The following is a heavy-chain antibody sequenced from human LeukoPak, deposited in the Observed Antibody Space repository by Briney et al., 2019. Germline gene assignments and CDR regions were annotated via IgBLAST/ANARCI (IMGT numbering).Heavy chain of an antibody. V-gene: IGHV3-23*01. CDR3: AKDQGIAAAGTSGVDY. CDR2: ISGSGGST. Sequence: GGSLRLSCAASGFTFSSYAMSWVRQAPGKGLEWVSAISGSGGSTYYADSVKGRFTISRDNSKNTLYLQMNSLRAEDTAVYYCAKDQGIAAAGTSGVDYWGQGTLVTVSS. CDR1: GFTFSSYA. J-gene: IGHJ4*02. D-gene: IGHD6-13*01.